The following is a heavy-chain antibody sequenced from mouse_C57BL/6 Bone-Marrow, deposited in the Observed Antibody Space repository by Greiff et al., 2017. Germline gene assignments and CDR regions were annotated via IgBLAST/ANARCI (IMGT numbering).Heavy chain of an antibody. V-gene: IGHV1-55*01. CDR2: IYPGSGST. Sequence: QVQLQQPGAELVKPGASVKMSCKASGYTFTSYWITWVKQRPGQGLEWIGDIYPGSGSTNHNEKFKSKATLTVDTSSSTAYMQLSSLTSEDAAVYYCARERKDYFDYWGQGTTLTVSS. CDR1: GYTFTSYW. J-gene: IGHJ2*01. CDR3: ARERKDYFDY.